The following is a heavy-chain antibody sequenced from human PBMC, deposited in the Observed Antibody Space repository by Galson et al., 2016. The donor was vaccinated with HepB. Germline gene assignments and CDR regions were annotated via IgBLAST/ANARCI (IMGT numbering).Heavy chain of an antibody. CDR3: AKGKRYSDSGSYYVDY. D-gene: IGHD3-10*01. J-gene: IGHJ4*02. V-gene: IGHV3-23*01. Sequence: SLRLSCAASGFTFRSYDMSWVRQAPGKGLEWVSGINYSGRNTYYADSAKGRSTISRDNSKNTLYLQMTTLRVEDSAVYYCAKGKRYSDSGSYYVDYWGQGTLVTVSS. CDR2: INYSGRNT. CDR1: GFTFRSYD.